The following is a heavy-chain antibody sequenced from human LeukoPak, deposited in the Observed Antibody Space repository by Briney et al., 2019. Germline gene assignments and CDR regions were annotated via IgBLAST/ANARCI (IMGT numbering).Heavy chain of an antibody. Sequence: PSETLSLTCAVYGGSITGYYWSWIRQTPGRGLEWVVEIHYTGATSYNPSLKSRATISTDTSKNRFSLRLSSVTAADTAVYYCARGNIDFWGQGALVTVSS. D-gene: IGHD2/OR15-2a*01. V-gene: IGHV4-34*01. J-gene: IGHJ4*02. CDR2: IHYTGAT. CDR1: GGSITGYY. CDR3: ARGNIDF.